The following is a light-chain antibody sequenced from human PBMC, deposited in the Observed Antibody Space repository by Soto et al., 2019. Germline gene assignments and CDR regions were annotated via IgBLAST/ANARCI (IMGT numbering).Light chain of an antibody. CDR2: AAS. J-gene: IGKJ4*01. Sequence: DIVMTQSPDSLAVSLGERATINCRSSQSVLYSSNNKNYLVWYQQRPGQAPRLLIYAASTRATGIPDRFSGSGPGIDFTLTISRLEPEDSAVYYCQQYGVSPTFGGGTKVDI. CDR1: QSVLYSSNNKNY. CDR3: QQYGVSPT. V-gene: IGKV4-1*01.